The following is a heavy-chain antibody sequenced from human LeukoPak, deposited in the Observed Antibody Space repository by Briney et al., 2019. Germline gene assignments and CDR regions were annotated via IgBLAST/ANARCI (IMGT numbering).Heavy chain of an antibody. J-gene: IGHJ4*02. Sequence: AESLSLSCTASGFTFSNYWGHWVRQAPGKGLVWVSRINTDGSTTTYADSVKGRFTIPRDNAKNTLYLQMNGLRAEDRAVYYCARAADYYASGIFYWGRGSLVSVSS. D-gene: IGHD3-10*01. CDR3: ARAADYYASGIFY. CDR1: GFTFSNYW. CDR2: INTDGSTT. V-gene: IGHV3-74*01.